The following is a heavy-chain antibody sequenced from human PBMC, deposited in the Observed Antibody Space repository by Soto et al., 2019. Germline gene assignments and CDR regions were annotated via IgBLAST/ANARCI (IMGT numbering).Heavy chain of an antibody. D-gene: IGHD5-18*01. J-gene: IGHJ4*02. CDR1: GGSVTSDEDY. CDR3: ATESGSTYGYFDH. Sequence: SETLSLTCTVSGGSVTSDEDYWTWIRQSPGKGLEWIGYISNSGSTGYNPSLKTRLSMSVDRSKNQFTLRLTSVTAAGTAVYFCATESGSTYGYFDHWGQGTQVTVSS. CDR2: ISNSGST. V-gene: IGHV4-30-4*01.